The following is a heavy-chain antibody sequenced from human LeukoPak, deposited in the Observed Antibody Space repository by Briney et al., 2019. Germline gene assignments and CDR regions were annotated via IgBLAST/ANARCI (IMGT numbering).Heavy chain of an antibody. D-gene: IGHD3-22*01. CDR2: IYYSGST. CDR3: ARHSYYDSSGIRGYFDY. J-gene: IGHJ4*02. CDR1: GGSISSSSYY. Sequence: SETLSLTCTVSGGSISSSSYYWGWIRQPPGKGLERIGSIYYSGSTYYNPSLKSRVTISVDTSKNQFSLKLSSVTAADTAVYYCARHSYYDSSGIRGYFDYWGQGTLVTVSS. V-gene: IGHV4-39*01.